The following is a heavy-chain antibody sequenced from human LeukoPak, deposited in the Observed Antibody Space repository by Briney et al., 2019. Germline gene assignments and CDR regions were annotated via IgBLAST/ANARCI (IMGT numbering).Heavy chain of an antibody. D-gene: IGHD6-19*01. Sequence: GGSLRLSCAASGFTFSDYYMSWIRQAPGKGLEWVSYISSSGSTIYYADSVKGRFTISRDNAKNTLYLQMNSLRAEDTAVYYCARERNLEIAVAGTIFNYWGQGALVTVSS. V-gene: IGHV3-11*04. CDR2: ISSSGSTI. CDR1: GFTFSDYY. J-gene: IGHJ4*02. CDR3: ARERNLEIAVAGTIFNY.